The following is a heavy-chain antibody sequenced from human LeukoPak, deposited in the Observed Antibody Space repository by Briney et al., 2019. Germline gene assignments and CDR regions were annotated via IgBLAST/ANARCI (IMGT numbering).Heavy chain of an antibody. Sequence: SQTLSLTCAVSGGSISSGGYSWSWIRQPPGKGLEWIGYIYHSGSTYYNPSLKSRVTISVDRSKNQFSLKLSSVTAANTAVYYCAREVTIFGVVNWFDPRGQGTLVTVSS. CDR3: AREVTIFGVVNWFDP. CDR1: GGSISSGGYS. V-gene: IGHV4-30-2*01. D-gene: IGHD3-3*01. CDR2: IYHSGST. J-gene: IGHJ5*02.